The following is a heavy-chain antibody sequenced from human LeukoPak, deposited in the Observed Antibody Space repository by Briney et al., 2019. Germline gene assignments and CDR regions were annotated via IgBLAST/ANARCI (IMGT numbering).Heavy chain of an antibody. CDR2: IYYSGST. CDR1: GGSISSYY. V-gene: IGHV4-59*12. D-gene: IGHD6-13*01. J-gene: IGHJ3*02. Sequence: SETLSLTCTVSGGSISSYYWSWVRQPPGKGREWVGSIYYSGSTYYNPSLKSRVTISVDTSKNQFSLKLSSVTAADTAVYYCARDGFSSWYFPDAFDIWGQGTMVTVSS. CDR3: ARDGFSSWYFPDAFDI.